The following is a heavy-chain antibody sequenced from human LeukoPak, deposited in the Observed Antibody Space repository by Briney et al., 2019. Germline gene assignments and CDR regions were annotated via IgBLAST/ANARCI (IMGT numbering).Heavy chain of an antibody. Sequence: NPSETLSLTCAVYGGSFSSYYWSWIRQSPGKGLEWIGEINHSGSTNYNPSLKSRVTISVDTSKNQFSLKLSSVTAADTTVYYCARSYGSYYFYMDVWGKGTTVTVSS. V-gene: IGHV4-34*01. CDR1: GGSFSSYY. CDR2: INHSGST. J-gene: IGHJ6*03. D-gene: IGHD1-26*01. CDR3: ARSYGSYYFYMDV.